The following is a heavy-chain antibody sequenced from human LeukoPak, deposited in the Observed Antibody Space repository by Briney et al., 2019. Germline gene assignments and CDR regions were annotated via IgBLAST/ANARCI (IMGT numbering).Heavy chain of an antibody. J-gene: IGHJ4*02. CDR1: GFIFSNYW. CDR2: IKQDGSER. CDR3: TRVGYIDEGIDY. Sequence: PGGSLRLSCVGSGFIFSNYWMTWVRQAPGKGLEWVANIKQDGSERYYVGSVKGRFTISRDNAKNSLYLQMNSLRAEDTAIYYCTRVGYIDEGIDYWGQGTLVTVSS. D-gene: IGHD5-24*01. V-gene: IGHV3-7*04.